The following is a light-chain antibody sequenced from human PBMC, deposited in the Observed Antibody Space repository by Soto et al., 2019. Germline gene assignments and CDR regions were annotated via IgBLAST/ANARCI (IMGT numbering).Light chain of an antibody. CDR2: GAS. Sequence: EIVLTQSPGTLSLSPGERATLSCRASQSVSSNYVAWYQQKPGQAPRLLIYGASSRATGIPDMFSRSGSGTDFTLTISRLQPEDFAVYYCQQYDNSPQVTFGQGTRLYIK. CDR1: QSVSSNY. CDR3: QQYDNSPQVT. J-gene: IGKJ5*01. V-gene: IGKV3-20*01.